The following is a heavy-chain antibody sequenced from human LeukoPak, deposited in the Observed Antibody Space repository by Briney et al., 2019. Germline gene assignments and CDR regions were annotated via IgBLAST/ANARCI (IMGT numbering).Heavy chain of an antibody. CDR1: GYTFTGYY. V-gene: IGHV1-2*02. J-gene: IGHJ3*02. D-gene: IGHD2-21*01. CDR2: INPNSGGT. CDR3: ARDPCGGDGYADAFDI. Sequence: ASVKVSCKASGYTFTGYYMHWVRQAPGQGLEWMGWINPNSGGTNYAQKFQGRVTMTRDTSISTAYMELSRLRSDDTDVYYCARDPCGGDGYADAFDIWGQGTMVTVSS.